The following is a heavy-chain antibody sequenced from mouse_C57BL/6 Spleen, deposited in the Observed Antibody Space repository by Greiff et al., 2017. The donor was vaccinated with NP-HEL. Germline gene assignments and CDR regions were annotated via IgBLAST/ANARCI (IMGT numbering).Heavy chain of an antibody. CDR1: GYSFTDYN. D-gene: IGHD2-4*01. J-gene: IGHJ1*03. Sequence: EVKLMESGPELVKPGASVKISCKASGYSFTDYNMNWVKQSNGKSLEWIGVINPNYGTTSYNQKFKGKATLTVDQSSSTAYMQLNSLTSEDSAVYYCARGEYYDYDVYFDVWGTGTTVTVSS. CDR3: ARGEYYDYDVYFDV. V-gene: IGHV1-39*01. CDR2: INPNYGTT.